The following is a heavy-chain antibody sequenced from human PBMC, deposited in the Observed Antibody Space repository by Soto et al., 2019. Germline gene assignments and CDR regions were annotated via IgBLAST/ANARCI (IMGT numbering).Heavy chain of an antibody. CDR3: ARDMGRYCSGGSCYHDAFDI. J-gene: IGHJ3*02. Sequence: GGSLRLSYAASGFTVSSNYVSWVRQAPGKGLEWVSVIYSGGSTYYADSVKGRFTISRDNSKNTLYLQMNSLRAEDTAVYYCARDMGRYCSGGSCYHDAFDIWGQGTMVTVSS. D-gene: IGHD2-15*01. CDR1: GFTVSSNY. CDR2: IYSGGST. V-gene: IGHV3-66*01.